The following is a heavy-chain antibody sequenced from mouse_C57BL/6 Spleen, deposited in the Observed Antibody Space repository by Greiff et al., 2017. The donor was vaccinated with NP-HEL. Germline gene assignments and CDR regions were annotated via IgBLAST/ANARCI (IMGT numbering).Heavy chain of an antibody. Sequence: QVQLQQPGAELVKPGASVKLSCKASGYTFTSYWMHWVKQRPGQGLEWIGMIHPNSGSTNYNEKFKSKATLTVDKSSSTAYMQLSSLTYEDSAVYYCARSPTIVTTRAMDYWGQGTSVTVSS. V-gene: IGHV1-64*01. CDR3: ARSPTIVTTRAMDY. D-gene: IGHD2-5*01. CDR2: IHPNSGST. J-gene: IGHJ4*01. CDR1: GYTFTSYW.